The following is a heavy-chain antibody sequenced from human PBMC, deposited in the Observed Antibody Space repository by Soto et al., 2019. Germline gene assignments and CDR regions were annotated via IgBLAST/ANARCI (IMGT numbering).Heavy chain of an antibody. CDR2: ISYDGSNK. V-gene: IGHV3-30*18. Sequence: QVQLVESGGGVVQPGRSLRLSCAASGFTFSSYGMHWVRQAPGKGLEWVAVISYDGSNKYYADSVKGRFTISRDNSKNTLYLQMNSLRAEDTAVYYCAKSRPEHMDIVVVVAADYWGQGTLVTVSS. D-gene: IGHD2-15*01. J-gene: IGHJ4*02. CDR3: AKSRPEHMDIVVVVAADY. CDR1: GFTFSSYG.